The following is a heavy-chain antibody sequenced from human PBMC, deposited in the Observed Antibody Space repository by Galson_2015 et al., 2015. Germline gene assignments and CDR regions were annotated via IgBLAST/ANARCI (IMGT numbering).Heavy chain of an antibody. J-gene: IGHJ4*02. V-gene: IGHV3-48*03. CDR1: GFTFSSYE. Sequence: SLRLSCAPSGFTFSSYEMNWVRQAPGKGLEWVSYITSSGRTVYYADSVKGRFIISRDNAKNSLYLQMNSLSAEDTAVYYCAREGAYCSGSSCYLDYWGQGTLVTVSS. D-gene: IGHD2-15*01. CDR3: AREGAYCSGSSCYLDY. CDR2: ITSSGRTV.